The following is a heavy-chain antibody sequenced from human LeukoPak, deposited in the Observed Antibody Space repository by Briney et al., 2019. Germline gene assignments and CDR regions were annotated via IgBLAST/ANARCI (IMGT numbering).Heavy chain of an antibody. J-gene: IGHJ6*03. V-gene: IGHV1-69*05. Sequence: SVKVSCKASGGTFSSYAISWVRQAPGQGLEWMGGIIPIFGTANYAQKFQGRVTITTDESTSTAYMELSSLRSEDTAVYYFATPINFGVVGPSSPMDVWGKGTTVTVSS. CDR1: GGTFSSYA. D-gene: IGHD3-3*01. CDR3: ATPINFGVVGPSSPMDV. CDR2: IIPIFGTA.